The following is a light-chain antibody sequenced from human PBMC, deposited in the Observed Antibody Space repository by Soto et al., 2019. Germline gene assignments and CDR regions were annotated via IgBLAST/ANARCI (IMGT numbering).Light chain of an antibody. CDR1: QSVSSSF. V-gene: IGKV3-20*01. CDR3: QQCGSSPST. J-gene: IGKJ4*01. CDR2: GAS. Sequence: EILLTQSPGTLSLSPGERATLSCRASQSVSSSFLAWYQQKPGQAPRLLIYGASSRTTGIPDRFSGSGSGTDFTLTISRLEPEDFAVYYCQQCGSSPSTFGGGTKVDIK.